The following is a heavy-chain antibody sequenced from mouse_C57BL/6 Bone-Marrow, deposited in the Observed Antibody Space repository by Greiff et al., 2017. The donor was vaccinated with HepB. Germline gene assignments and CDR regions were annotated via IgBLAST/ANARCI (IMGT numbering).Heavy chain of an antibody. CDR2: INPSTGGT. Sequence: EVKLLESGPELVKPGASVKISCKASGYSFTGYYMNWVKQSPEKSLEWIGEINPSTGGTTYNQKFKAKATLTVDKSSSTAYMQLKSLTSEDSAVYYCARDGGKPSMDYWGQGTSVTVSS. D-gene: IGHD2-1*01. CDR3: ARDGGKPSMDY. J-gene: IGHJ4*01. V-gene: IGHV1-42*01. CDR1: GYSFTGYY.